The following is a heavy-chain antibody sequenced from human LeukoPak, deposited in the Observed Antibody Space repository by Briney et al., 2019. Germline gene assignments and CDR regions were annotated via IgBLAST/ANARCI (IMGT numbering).Heavy chain of an antibody. CDR2: IKQDGSEK. Sequence: QPGGSLRLSCAASGFTFSNYWMSWVRQAPGKGLEWVANIKQDGSEKYYVDSVKGRFTISRDNAKNSLFLHMNSLRAEDTAVYYCARATSFSPSNFDYWGQGTLVTVSS. D-gene: IGHD2/OR15-2a*01. J-gene: IGHJ4*02. CDR3: ARATSFSPSNFDY. V-gene: IGHV3-7*03. CDR1: GFTFSNYW.